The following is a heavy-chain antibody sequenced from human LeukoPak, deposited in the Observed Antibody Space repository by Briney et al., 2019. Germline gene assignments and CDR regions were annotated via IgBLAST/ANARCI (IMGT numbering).Heavy chain of an antibody. CDR3: ASGTIFGVIAPYCFHS. D-gene: IGHD3-3*01. Sequence: PSETLSLTCTVSAGSISSYYWNWIPQVPGKGLEWIGYIFYGANTYYNPSLKDRVTMSLDTSKSQVSLKLTSVTAADTAVYYCASGTIFGVIAPYCFHSWGQGTLVTVSP. V-gene: IGHV4-59*01. CDR1: AGSISSYY. J-gene: IGHJ4*02. CDR2: IFYGANT.